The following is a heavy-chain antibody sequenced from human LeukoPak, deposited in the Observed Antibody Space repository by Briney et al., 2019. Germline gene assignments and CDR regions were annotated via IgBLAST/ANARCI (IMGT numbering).Heavy chain of an antibody. Sequence: SETLSLTCTVSGGSISSGDYYWSWIRQPPGKGLEWIGYIYYSGSTYYNPSLKSRVTISVDTSKNQFSLKLSSVTAADTAVYSCARLRNYCSGGSCQLGFDYWGQGSLVTVSS. CDR2: IYYSGST. J-gene: IGHJ4*02. V-gene: IGHV4-30-4*01. D-gene: IGHD2-15*01. CDR1: GGSISSGDYY. CDR3: ARLRNYCSGGSCQLGFDY.